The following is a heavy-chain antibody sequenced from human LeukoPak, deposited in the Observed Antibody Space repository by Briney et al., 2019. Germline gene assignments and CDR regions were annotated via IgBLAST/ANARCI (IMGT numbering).Heavy chain of an antibody. J-gene: IGHJ5*02. CDR3: AKLVVPAVMGAFWFDP. CDR2: INHSGST. V-gene: IGHV4-39*07. D-gene: IGHD2-2*01. Sequence: PSETLSLTCTVSGGSISSSSYYWSWIRQPPGKGLEWIGEINHSGSTNYNPSLKSRVTISVDTSKNQFSLKLSSVTAADTAVYYCAKLVVPAVMGAFWFDPWGQGTLVTVSS. CDR1: GGSISSSSYY.